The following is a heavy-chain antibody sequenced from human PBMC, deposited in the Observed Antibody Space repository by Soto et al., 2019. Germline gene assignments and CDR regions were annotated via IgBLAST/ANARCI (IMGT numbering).Heavy chain of an antibody. CDR2: ISGNSGSI. D-gene: IGHD5-12*01. J-gene: IGHJ4*02. CDR1: GFTFDDYA. CDR3: AKSRGGDSGPDF. V-gene: IGHV3-9*01. Sequence: EVQLVESGGGLVQPGRSLRLSCAASGFTFDDYAMHWVRQAPGKGLEWVSGISGNSGSIDYADSVKGRFTVSRDNAKNSLYLQVNSLRAEDTALYYCAKSRGGDSGPDFWGQGTLLTVSS.